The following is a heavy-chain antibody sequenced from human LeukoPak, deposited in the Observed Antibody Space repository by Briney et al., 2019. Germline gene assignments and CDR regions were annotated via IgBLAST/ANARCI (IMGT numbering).Heavy chain of an antibody. V-gene: IGHV3-48*03. Sequence: PGGSLRLSCAASGFTFSSYEMNWVRQAPGKGLGWVSYISSSGSTIYYADSVKGRFTISRDNAKNSLYLQMNSLRAEDTAVYYRARDAYSYGYLPRFDYWGQGTLATVSS. D-gene: IGHD5-18*01. CDR2: ISSSGSTI. CDR3: ARDAYSYGYLPRFDY. J-gene: IGHJ4*02. CDR1: GFTFSSYE.